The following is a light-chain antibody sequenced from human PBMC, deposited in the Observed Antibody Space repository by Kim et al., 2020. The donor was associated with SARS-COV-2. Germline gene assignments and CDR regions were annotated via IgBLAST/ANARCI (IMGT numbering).Light chain of an antibody. V-gene: IGLV2-8*01. J-gene: IGLJ3*02. CDR1: SSDVGAYTF. Sequence: QSATISCTGTSSDVGAYTFVSWYQQHPGKAPKLIISEVTKRPSGVPDRFSGSKSGNTASLTVSGLQAEDEADYYCSSYAGTNYFWVFGGGTQLTVL. CDR2: EVT. CDR3: SSYAGTNYFWV.